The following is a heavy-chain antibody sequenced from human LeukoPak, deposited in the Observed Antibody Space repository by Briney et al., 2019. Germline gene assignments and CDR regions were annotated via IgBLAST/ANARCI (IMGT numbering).Heavy chain of an antibody. V-gene: IGHV1-46*01. CDR1: GYTFTSYG. CDR2: INPSGGST. Sequence: ASVKVSCKASGYTFTSYGISWVRQAPGQGLEWMGIINPSGGSTSYAQKFQGRVTMTRDTSTSTVYMELSSLRSEDTAVYYCARGGPGRIQLWFIWVYWGQGTLVTVSS. D-gene: IGHD5-18*01. J-gene: IGHJ4*02. CDR3: ARGGPGRIQLWFIWVY.